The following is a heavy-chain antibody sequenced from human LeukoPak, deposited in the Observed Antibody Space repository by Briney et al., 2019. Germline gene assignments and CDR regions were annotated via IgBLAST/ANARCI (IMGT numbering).Heavy chain of an antibody. CDR1: GGSFSGYY. J-gene: IGHJ4*02. CDR2: INHSGRA. CDR3: ARIITWGPVYSSTYRDY. D-gene: IGHD6-13*01. V-gene: IGHV4-34*01. Sequence: PSGTLSLTCAVYGGSFSGYYWSWIRQPPGKGLEWIGEINHSGRANYNPSLKSRVTISVDASKNQFSLKLSSVTAADTALYYCARIITWGPVYSSTYRDYWGQGTVVTVSS.